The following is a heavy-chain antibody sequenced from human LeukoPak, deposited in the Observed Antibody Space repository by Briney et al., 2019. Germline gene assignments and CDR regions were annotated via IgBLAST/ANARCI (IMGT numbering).Heavy chain of an antibody. J-gene: IGHJ4*02. CDR2: ISGSSTYT. D-gene: IGHD6-6*01. CDR1: GFSFSDYY. CDR3: ARGRYSTSPLDY. V-gene: IGHV3-11*06. Sequence: GGSLRLSCAASGFSFSDYYMSWLRQAPGKGLEWISYISGSSTYTNYADSVKGRFTISRDNAKNSLYLQMSSLRAEDPAVYYCARGRYSTSPLDYWGQGTLVTVSS.